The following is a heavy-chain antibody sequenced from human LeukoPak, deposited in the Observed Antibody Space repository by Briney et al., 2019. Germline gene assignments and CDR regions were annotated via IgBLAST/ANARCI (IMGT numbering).Heavy chain of an antibody. CDR3: ARTGRLVPARAFDI. J-gene: IGHJ3*02. CDR2: IYYSGST. CDR1: GGSISSYY. D-gene: IGHD6-19*01. Sequence: SETLSLTCTVSGGSISSYYWSWIRQPPGKGLEWIGYIYYSGSTNYNPSLKSRVTISVDTSKNQFSLKLSSVTAADTAVYYCARTGRLVPARAFDIWGQGTMVTVSS. V-gene: IGHV4-59*08.